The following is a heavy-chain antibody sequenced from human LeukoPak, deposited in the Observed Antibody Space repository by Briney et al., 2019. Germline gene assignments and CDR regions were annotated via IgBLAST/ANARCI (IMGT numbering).Heavy chain of an antibody. V-gene: IGHV1-3*02. D-gene: IGHD3-3*01. CDR3: AASHGTTQLEWLPQTYYGLDV. Sequence: ASVKVSCKASGYTFTSYAMHWVRQAPGQRLEWMGWSNAGNGNTKYSQEFQGRVTITRDTSASTAYMELSSLRSEDTAVYYCAASHGTTQLEWLPQTYYGLDVWGQGTTVTVSS. CDR1: GYTFTSYA. J-gene: IGHJ6*02. CDR2: SNAGNGNT.